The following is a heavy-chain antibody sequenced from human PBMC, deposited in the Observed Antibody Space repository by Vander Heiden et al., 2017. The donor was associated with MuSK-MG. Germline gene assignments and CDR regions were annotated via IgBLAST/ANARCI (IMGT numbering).Heavy chain of an antibody. V-gene: IGHV3-30-3*01. CDR1: GFTFRSYA. Sequence: QVQLVESGGGVVQPGRSLRLSCAASGFTFRSYAMHWVRQAPGKGLEWVAVISYDGSNKYYADSVKGRFTISRDNSKNTLYLQMNSLRAEDTAVYYCARDHAESGGGAFDIWGQGTMVTVSS. CDR2: ISYDGSNK. D-gene: IGHD1-26*01. J-gene: IGHJ3*02. CDR3: ARDHAESGGGAFDI.